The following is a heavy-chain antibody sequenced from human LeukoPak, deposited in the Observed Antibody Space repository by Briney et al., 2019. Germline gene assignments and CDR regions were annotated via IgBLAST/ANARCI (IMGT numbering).Heavy chain of an antibody. D-gene: IGHD6-19*01. Sequence: SETLSLTCAVYGGSFSGYYWSWIRQPPGKGLEWIGEINHSGSTNYNPSLTSRVTISVDTSKNQFSLKLSSVTAADTAVYYCAKDDTSGWYDYWGQGTLITVSS. CDR1: GGSFSGYY. CDR3: AKDDTSGWYDY. J-gene: IGHJ4*02. V-gene: IGHV4-34*01. CDR2: INHSGST.